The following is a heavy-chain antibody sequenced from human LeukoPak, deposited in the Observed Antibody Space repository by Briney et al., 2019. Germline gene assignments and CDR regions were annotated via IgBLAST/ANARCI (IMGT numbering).Heavy chain of an antibody. V-gene: IGHV3-23*01. CDR1: GFTFSSYA. Sequence: PGRSLRLSCAASGFTFSSYAMSWVRQAPGKGLERVSAISGSGGSTYYADSVKGRFTISRDNSKNTLYLQMNSLRAEDTAVYYCAKDYYGSGSYLALAFDIWGQGTMVTVSS. CDR2: ISGSGGST. CDR3: AKDYYGSGSYLALAFDI. J-gene: IGHJ3*02. D-gene: IGHD3-10*01.